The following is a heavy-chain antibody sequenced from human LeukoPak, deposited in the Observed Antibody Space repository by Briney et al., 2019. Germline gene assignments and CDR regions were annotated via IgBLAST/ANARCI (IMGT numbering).Heavy chain of an antibody. CDR2: IIPIFGTA. D-gene: IGHD3-10*01. CDR1: GGTFSSYA. Sequence: GASVKVSCTASGGTFSSYAISWVRQAPGQGLEWMGGIIPIFGTANYAQKFQGRVTITADESTSTAYMELSSLRSEDTAVYYCARGGYYGSGSFMDVWGQGTTVTVSS. V-gene: IGHV1-69*13. J-gene: IGHJ6*02. CDR3: ARGGYYGSGSFMDV.